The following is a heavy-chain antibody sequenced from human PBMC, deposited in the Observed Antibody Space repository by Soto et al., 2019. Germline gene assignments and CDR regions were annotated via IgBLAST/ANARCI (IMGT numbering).Heavy chain of an antibody. J-gene: IGHJ6*02. V-gene: IGHV1-69*13. CDR3: ARESGYYDILTGYYKTYYYYGMDV. D-gene: IGHD3-9*01. Sequence: SVKVSCKASGGTFSSYAISWVRQAPGQGLEWMGGIIPIFVTANYAQKFQGRVTITADESTSTAYMELSSLRSEDTAVYYCARESGYYDILTGYYKTYYYYGMDVWGQGTTVTVSS. CDR1: GGTFSSYA. CDR2: IIPIFVTA.